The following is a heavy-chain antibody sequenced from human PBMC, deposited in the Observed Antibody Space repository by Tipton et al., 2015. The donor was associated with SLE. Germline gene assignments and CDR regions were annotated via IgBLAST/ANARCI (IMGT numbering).Heavy chain of an antibody. Sequence: QLVQSGAEVKTPGASVKVSCKASGYSFTNYGVSWVRQAPGQGLEWMGWINTHTGNPTYAQGFKGRFAFSLDTSVSTAFLQISSLKAEDTAVYYCAGLYGAGTYMGSYYYAMDVWGQGTTVTVSS. CDR3: AGLYGAGTYMGSYYYAMDV. CDR2: INTHTGNP. D-gene: IGHD3-10*01. V-gene: IGHV7-4-1*02. CDR1: GYSFTNYG. J-gene: IGHJ6*02.